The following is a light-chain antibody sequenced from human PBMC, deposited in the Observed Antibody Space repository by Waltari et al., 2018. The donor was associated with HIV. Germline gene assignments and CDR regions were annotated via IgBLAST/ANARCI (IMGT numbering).Light chain of an antibody. CDR1: QSVSSY. CDR2: DAS. V-gene: IGKV3-11*01. Sequence: EIVLTQSPATLSLSPGERATLSCRASQSVSSYLAWYQQKPGQAPRLLIYDASNRATGIPARFSGSGSGTDFTPTISSLEPEDFAVYYCQQRSIWPLITFGQGTRLEIK. CDR3: QQRSIWPLIT. J-gene: IGKJ5*01.